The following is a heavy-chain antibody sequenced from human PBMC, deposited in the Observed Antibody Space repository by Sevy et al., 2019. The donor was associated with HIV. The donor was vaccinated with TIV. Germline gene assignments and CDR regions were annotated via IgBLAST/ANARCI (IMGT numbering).Heavy chain of an antibody. Sequence: ASVKVSCKASGYTFTSYGISWVRQAPGQGLEWMGWISAYNGNTNYAQTLQGRVTMTTDTSTSTAYMELRSLRSDDTAVYYCARASDGSGSYYLYYYYYGMDVWGQGTTVTVSS. CDR2: ISAYNGNT. J-gene: IGHJ6*02. CDR3: ARASDGSGSYYLYYYYYGMDV. V-gene: IGHV1-18*01. D-gene: IGHD3-10*01. CDR1: GYTFTSYG.